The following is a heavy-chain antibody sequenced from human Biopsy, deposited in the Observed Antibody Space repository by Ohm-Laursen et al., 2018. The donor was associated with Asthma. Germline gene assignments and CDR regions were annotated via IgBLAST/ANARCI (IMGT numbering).Heavy chain of an antibody. V-gene: IGHV4-31*03. D-gene: IGHD3-22*01. CDR3: ARMITMIQAANYYSYAMDV. CDR2: IYYSGST. Sequence: TLSLTCTVSYGSTTSGGYYWTWIRQHPGKGLEWIGFIYYSGSTYYNPSLKSRVTISVDRSKRQFSLKVNSVTAADTAVYYCARMITMIQAANYYSYAMDVWGQGTTVTVSS. CDR1: YGSTTSGGYY. J-gene: IGHJ6*02.